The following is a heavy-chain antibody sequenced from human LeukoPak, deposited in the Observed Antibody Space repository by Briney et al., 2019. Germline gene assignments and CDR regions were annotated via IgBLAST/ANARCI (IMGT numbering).Heavy chain of an antibody. CDR2: IYSGGRT. V-gene: IGHV3-66*01. CDR3: VRGPPTPGFFHFFF. Sequence: PGGSLRLSCAVSGLTVSSNFISWVRQAPGKGLEWVSVIYSGGRTYYAGSVKGRFTISRDNSKNTVDLRMSSLRVDGSAIYYCVRGPPTPGFFHFFFWGQGTLATVSS. J-gene: IGHJ4*02. D-gene: IGHD2-15*01. CDR1: GLTVSSNF.